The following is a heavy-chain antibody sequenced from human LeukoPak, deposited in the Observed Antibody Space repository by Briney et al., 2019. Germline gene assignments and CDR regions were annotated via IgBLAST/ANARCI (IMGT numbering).Heavy chain of an antibody. V-gene: IGHV1-2*02. Sequence: ASVKVSCKASAYTFTGCYMHWVRQAPGQGLEWMGWINPNSGGTNYAQKFQGRVTMTRDTSISTAYMELSRLRSDDTAVYYCARGGYGSGSYADYWGQGTLVTVSS. CDR2: INPNSGGT. D-gene: IGHD3-10*01. J-gene: IGHJ4*02. CDR3: ARGGYGSGSYADY. CDR1: AYTFTGCY.